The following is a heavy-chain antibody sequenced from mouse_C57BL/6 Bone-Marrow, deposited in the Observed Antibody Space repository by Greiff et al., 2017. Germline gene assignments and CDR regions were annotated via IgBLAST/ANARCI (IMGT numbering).Heavy chain of an antibody. D-gene: IGHD1-1*01. CDR1: GFNIKDYY. CDR3: ARMTTVVASRGYFDV. Sequence: VQLQQSGAELVKPGASVKLSCTASGFNIKDYYMHWVKQRTEQGLEWIGRIDPEDGETKYAPKFQGKATITADTSSNTAYLQLSSLTSEDTAVYCCARMTTVVASRGYFDVWGTGTTVTVSS. V-gene: IGHV14-2*01. CDR2: IDPEDGET. J-gene: IGHJ1*03.